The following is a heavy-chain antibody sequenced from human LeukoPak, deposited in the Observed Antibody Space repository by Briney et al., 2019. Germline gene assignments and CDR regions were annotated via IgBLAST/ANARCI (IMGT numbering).Heavy chain of an antibody. CDR1: GFIFSSYG. V-gene: IGHV3-30*02. CDR2: IRYDGSDK. Sequence: GGSLRLSCGASGFIFSSYGIHWVRQAPGKGLEWVAFIRYDGSDKYYADSVKGRFTISRDNSKNTLYLQMNSLRAEDTAVYYCAKGYNYCIDVWGKGTTVTVSS. J-gene: IGHJ6*03. CDR3: AKGYNYCIDV. D-gene: IGHD1-14*01.